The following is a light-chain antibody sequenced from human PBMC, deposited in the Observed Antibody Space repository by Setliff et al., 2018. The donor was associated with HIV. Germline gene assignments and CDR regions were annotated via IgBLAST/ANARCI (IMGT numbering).Light chain of an antibody. CDR3: QQYYNTPFT. CDR2: AAS. V-gene: IGKV1-NL1*01. CDR1: QAIYNS. Sequence: DIQMTQSPSSLSASVGDRVTITCRASQAIYNSLAWYQQKPGKAPKLLLYAASKLQTGVPSRFSGSGSGTDYTLAISSLQPEDFATYYCQQYYNTPFTFGPGTKVDIK. J-gene: IGKJ3*01.